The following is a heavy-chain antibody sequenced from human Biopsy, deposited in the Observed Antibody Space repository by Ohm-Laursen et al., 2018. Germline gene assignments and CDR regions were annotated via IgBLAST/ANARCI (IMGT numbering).Heavy chain of an antibody. CDR2: IYNSGST. CDR3: ARGEASVYDALDI. CDR1: GGSMSSYY. Sequence: PSDTLSLTCTVSGGSMSSYYWTWIRQPPGKGLEWIGYIYNSGSTNYNPSLKSRVTISVAVDTSKSQFSLRLSSVTAADTAMYYCARGEASVYDALDIWGQGTMVIVSS. D-gene: IGHD3-10*01. J-gene: IGHJ3*02. V-gene: IGHV4-59*07.